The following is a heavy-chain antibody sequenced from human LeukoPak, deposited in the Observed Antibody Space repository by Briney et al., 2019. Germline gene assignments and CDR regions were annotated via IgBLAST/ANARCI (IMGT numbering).Heavy chain of an antibody. Sequence: PSETLSLTCTVSGGSISSSSYYWGWIRQPPGKGLEWIGTIYYTGTTYYHPSLKSRVAVSIDTSKNQFSLKLSSVTAADTAVYYCARRILAAGGYYYYLDIWGKGTTVTISS. CDR1: GGSISSSSYY. D-gene: IGHD3-3*02. CDR2: IYYTGTT. V-gene: IGHV4-39*01. J-gene: IGHJ6*03. CDR3: ARRILAAGGYYYYLDI.